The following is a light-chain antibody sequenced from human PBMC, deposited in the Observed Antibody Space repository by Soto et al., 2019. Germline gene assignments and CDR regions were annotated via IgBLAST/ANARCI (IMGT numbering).Light chain of an antibody. CDR3: LQDYNYPRT. CDR2: DAS. V-gene: IGKV1-6*01. J-gene: IGKJ1*01. Sequence: AILMTQSPSSMSVSVGDRATITCRASQDIGNEVGWYQQKPGKAPKLLISDASTLESGVPARFSGRGSGTNFILTISSLQPEDFATYYCLQDYNYPRTFGQGTQV. CDR1: QDIGNE.